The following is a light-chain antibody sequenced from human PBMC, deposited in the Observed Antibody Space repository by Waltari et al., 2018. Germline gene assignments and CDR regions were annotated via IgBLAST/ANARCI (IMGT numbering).Light chain of an antibody. Sequence: EIVMTQSPATLSVSPGEGATLSCRASQDVSSNFAWYQQKPGQAPRLLISGASTRATGIPARFSGSGSETEFTLIISSLQSEDFAVYYCHQYNNWPQTFGQGTKVEIK. CDR3: HQYNNWPQT. J-gene: IGKJ1*01. V-gene: IGKV3-15*01. CDR1: QDVSSN. CDR2: GAS.